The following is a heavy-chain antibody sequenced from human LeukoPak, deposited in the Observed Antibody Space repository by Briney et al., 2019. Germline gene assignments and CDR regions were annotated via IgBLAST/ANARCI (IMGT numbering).Heavy chain of an antibody. J-gene: IGHJ4*02. CDR2: IYTSGST. Sequence: SETLSLTCTVSGGSISSYYWSWIRQPAGKGLEWIGCIYTSGSTNYNPSLKSRVTMLVDTSKNQLSLKLSSVTAADTAVYYCASIVVVVAARYYFDYWGQGTLVTVSS. V-gene: IGHV4-4*07. D-gene: IGHD2-15*01. CDR1: GGSISSYY. CDR3: ASIVVVVAARYYFDY.